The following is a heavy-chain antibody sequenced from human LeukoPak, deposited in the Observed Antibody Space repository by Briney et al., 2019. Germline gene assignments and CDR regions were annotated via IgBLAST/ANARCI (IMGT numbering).Heavy chain of an antibody. CDR1: GFTFSDHY. Sequence: GGSLRLSCAASGFTFSDHYMDWVRQAPGKGLEWVGRTRNKANSYTTEYAASVKGSFTISRDDSKNLLYLQMSSLKTEDTAVYYCARVFGDTLGWDYMDVWGKGTTVTVSS. CDR3: ARVFGDTLGWDYMDV. D-gene: IGHD2-21*02. J-gene: IGHJ6*03. CDR2: TRNKANSYTT. V-gene: IGHV3-72*01.